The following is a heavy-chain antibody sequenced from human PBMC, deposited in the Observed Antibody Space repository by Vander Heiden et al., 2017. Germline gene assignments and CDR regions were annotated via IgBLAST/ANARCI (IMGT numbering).Heavy chain of an antibody. CDR3: ARGSYGDYIFDY. CDR2: ISGTSSYI. J-gene: IGHJ4*02. CDR1: GFTFRSYS. V-gene: IGHV3-21*01. D-gene: IGHD4-17*01. Sequence: EVQLMESGGGLVKPGGSLRLSCAASGFTFRSYSMNWVSQAPGKGLEWVSFISGTSSYIYYADSVKGRFTISRDNGKNSLYLQMSSLRAEDTAVYYCARGSYGDYIFDYWGQGTLVTVSS.